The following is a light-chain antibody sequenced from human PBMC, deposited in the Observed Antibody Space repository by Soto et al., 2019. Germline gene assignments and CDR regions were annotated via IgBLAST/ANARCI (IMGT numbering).Light chain of an antibody. CDR1: QSVSSY. J-gene: IGKJ3*01. Sequence: EIVLTQSPATLSLSPGERATLSCRASQSVSSYLAWYQQKPGQAPRLLIYDASNRATGIPARFSGSGSGTDFPLTISSLEPEDFAVYNCQQRSSWPPLFTFGPGTKVDIK. CDR3: QQRSSWPPLFT. V-gene: IGKV3-11*01. CDR2: DAS.